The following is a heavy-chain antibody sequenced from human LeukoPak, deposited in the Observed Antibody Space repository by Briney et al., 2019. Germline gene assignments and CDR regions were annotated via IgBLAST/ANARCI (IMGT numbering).Heavy chain of an antibody. V-gene: IGHV3-30*18. J-gene: IGHJ4*02. CDR3: AKDVRAVAGPVDY. Sequence: GTSLRLSCAASGFTFSSYGLHWVRQAPGKGLEWVAVISDDGSYKYSADSVKGRFTISRDNSKNTVYLQMSSLRVEDTAVYYCAKDVRAVAGPVDYWGQGTLVTVSS. D-gene: IGHD6-19*01. CDR2: ISDDGSYK. CDR1: GFTFSSYG.